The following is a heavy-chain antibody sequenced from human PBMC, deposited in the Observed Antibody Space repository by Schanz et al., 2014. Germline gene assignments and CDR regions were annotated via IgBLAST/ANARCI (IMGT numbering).Heavy chain of an antibody. V-gene: IGHV3-30*18. D-gene: IGHD3-10*01. CDR2: ISYDGSNI. Sequence: QVQLVESGGGVVQPGRSLRLSCAASGFTFSSFGMHWVRQAPGKGLEWVALISYDGSNIYYADSVKGRFTISRDNSKNTLYLQMNSLRAEDTAVYYCAKAFYGSRNYYNVDYWGQGTLVTVSS. CDR1: GFTFSSFG. J-gene: IGHJ4*02. CDR3: AKAFYGSRNYYNVDY.